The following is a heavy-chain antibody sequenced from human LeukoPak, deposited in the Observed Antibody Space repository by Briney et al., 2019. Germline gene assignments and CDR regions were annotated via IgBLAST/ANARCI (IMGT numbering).Heavy chain of an antibody. V-gene: IGHV1-18*01. Sequence: ASVKVSCKAPGYTLTSYGISWVRQAPGQGLEWMGWISAYNGNTNYAQKLQGRVTMTTDTSTSTAYMELRSLRSDDTAVYYCARPPYSGYDSVYYFDYWGQGTLVTVSS. CDR1: GYTLTSYG. J-gene: IGHJ4*02. CDR3: ARPPYSGYDSVYYFDY. CDR2: ISAYNGNT. D-gene: IGHD5-12*01.